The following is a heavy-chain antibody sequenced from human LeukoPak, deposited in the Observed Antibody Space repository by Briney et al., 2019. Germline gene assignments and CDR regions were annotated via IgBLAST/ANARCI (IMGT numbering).Heavy chain of an antibody. V-gene: IGHV3-7*01. CDR2: IKQDGSEK. CDR1: GFTFSSYA. J-gene: IGHJ4*02. D-gene: IGHD3-3*01. Sequence: GGSLRLSCAASGFTFSSYAMSWVRQAPGKGLEGVANIKQDGSEKYYVDSVKGRFTISRDNAKNSLYLQMNSLRAEDTAVYYCASEYYDFWSGHYHDYWGQGTLVTVSS. CDR3: ASEYYDFWSGHYHDY.